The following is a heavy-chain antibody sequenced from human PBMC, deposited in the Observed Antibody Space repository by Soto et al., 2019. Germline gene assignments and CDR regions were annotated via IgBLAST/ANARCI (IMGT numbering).Heavy chain of an antibody. V-gene: IGHV5-51*01. J-gene: IGHJ6*02. D-gene: IGHD3-22*01. CDR3: ARFGNDYYDSSGYYFGV. Sequence: GESLKISCQGSGYSFTSYWIGWVRQMPEKGLEWMGIIYPLDSETRYSPSFQGQVTISADTSISTAYLQWSSLKASDTAMYYCARFGNDYYDSSGYYFGVWGQGTTVTVSS. CDR1: GYSFTSYW. CDR2: IYPLDSET.